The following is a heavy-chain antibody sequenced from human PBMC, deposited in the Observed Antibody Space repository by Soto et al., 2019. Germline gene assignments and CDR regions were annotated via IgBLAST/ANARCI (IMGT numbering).Heavy chain of an antibody. V-gene: IGHV3-11*04. Sequence: LRLSCAASGFTFSDYYMNWVRQAPGKGLEWVSSISSSSTIYYADSVKGRFTISRDNAKNSLYLQMNSLRAEDTAVYYCARDSWRWPRITMIVVVITTIPYYCGMDVWGRGTTVTAP. CDR2: ISSSSTI. CDR3: ARDSWRWPRITMIVVVITTIPYYCGMDV. D-gene: IGHD3-22*01. J-gene: IGHJ6*02. CDR1: GFTFSDYY.